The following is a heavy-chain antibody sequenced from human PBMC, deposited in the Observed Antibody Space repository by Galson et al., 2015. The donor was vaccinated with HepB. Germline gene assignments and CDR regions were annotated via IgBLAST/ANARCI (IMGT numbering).Heavy chain of an antibody. CDR3: ASSAGRYYDSSGFDY. J-gene: IGHJ4*02. CDR2: MNPNSGNT. CDR1: GSTFTSYD. Sequence: SVKVSCKASGSTFTSYDINWVRQATGQGLEWMGWMNPNSGNTGYAQKFQGRATMTRNTSISTAYMELSSLRSEDTAVYYCASSAGRYYDSSGFDYWGQGTLVTVSS. V-gene: IGHV1-8*01. D-gene: IGHD3-22*01.